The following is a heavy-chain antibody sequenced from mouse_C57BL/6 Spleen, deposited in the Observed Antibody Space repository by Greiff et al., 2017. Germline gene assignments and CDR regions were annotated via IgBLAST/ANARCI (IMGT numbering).Heavy chain of an antibody. J-gene: IGHJ4*01. V-gene: IGHV1-82*01. CDR1: GYAFSSSW. D-gene: IGHD2-10*01. CDR3: ASLLAMDY. CDR2: IYPGDGDT. Sequence: LEESGPELVKPGASVKISCKASGYAFSSSWMNWVKQRPGKGLEWIGRIYPGDGDTNYNGKFKGKATLTADKSSSTAYMQLSSLTSEDSAVYFCASLLAMDYWGQGTSVTVSS.